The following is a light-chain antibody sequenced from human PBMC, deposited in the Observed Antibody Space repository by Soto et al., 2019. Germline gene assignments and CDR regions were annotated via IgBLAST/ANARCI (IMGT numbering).Light chain of an antibody. CDR1: QSVNRN. V-gene: IGKV3-15*01. CDR3: QHYDNWPPWT. J-gene: IGKJ1*01. Sequence: EIVMTQSPVTLSVSPGERATLARSASQSVNRNLAWYQQKPGQAPRLLIYAASARATGIPARFRGSGSGTEFTLTISSLQSEDFAVYYCQHYDNWPPWTFGQGTKVDI. CDR2: AAS.